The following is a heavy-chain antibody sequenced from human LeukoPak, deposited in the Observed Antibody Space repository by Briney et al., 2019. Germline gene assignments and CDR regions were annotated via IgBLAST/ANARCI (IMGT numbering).Heavy chain of an antibody. CDR2: INSDESST. V-gene: IGHV3-74*01. CDR1: GFTFSSYW. Sequence: PGGSLRLSCAASGFTFSSYWMHWVRQAPGKGLVWVSRINSDESSTTYADSVKGRFTISRDNAKNTLYLQMNSLRAEDTSVYYCARASCSDTSCSYLFDYWGQGTLVTVSS. CDR3: ARASCSDTSCSYLFDY. D-gene: IGHD2-2*01. J-gene: IGHJ4*02.